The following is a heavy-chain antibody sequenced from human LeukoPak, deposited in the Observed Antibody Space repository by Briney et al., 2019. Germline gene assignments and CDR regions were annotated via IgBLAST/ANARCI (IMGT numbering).Heavy chain of an antibody. V-gene: IGHV5-51*01. Sequence: GESLKISCKGSGYSFSSYWIGRERQMPGKGLEWMGNIYPGDSDTRYSPSFEGQVTISADKSISTAYLQWSTLKASDTAMYYCARHSYTAMVTGIDYWGQGTLVTVSS. CDR3: ARHSYTAMVTGIDY. D-gene: IGHD5-18*01. J-gene: IGHJ4*02. CDR1: GYSFSSYW. CDR2: IYPGDSDT.